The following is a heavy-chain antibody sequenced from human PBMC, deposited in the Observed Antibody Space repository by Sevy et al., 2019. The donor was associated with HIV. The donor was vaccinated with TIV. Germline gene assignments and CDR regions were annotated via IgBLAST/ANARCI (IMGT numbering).Heavy chain of an antibody. V-gene: IGHV3-73*01. D-gene: IGHD1-26*01. CDR2: IRSKGNSFAT. Sequence: GGSLRLSCAASGFAFRGSAIHWVRQASGKGLELIGRIRSKGNSFATDYVPSVKGRFTISRDDSKKTAYLQMSSLKIDDTAVYYCAGQVGDTVMAIFDYWGQGTLVTVSS. CDR1: GFAFRGSA. CDR3: AGQVGDTVMAIFDY. J-gene: IGHJ4*02.